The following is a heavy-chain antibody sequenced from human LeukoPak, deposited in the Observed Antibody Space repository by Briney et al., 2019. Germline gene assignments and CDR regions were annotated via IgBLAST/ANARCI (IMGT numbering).Heavy chain of an antibody. V-gene: IGHV1-69*05. CDR2: IIPIFGTA. Sequence: SVKVSCKASGGTFSSYAISWVRQAPGQGLEWMGGIIPIFGTANYAQKFQGRVTITTDESTSTAYMELSSLRSEDTAVYYCAKDYGSGSGYDYYYYYMDVWGKGTTVTVSS. D-gene: IGHD3-10*01. J-gene: IGHJ6*03. CDR1: GGTFSSYA. CDR3: AKDYGSGSGYDYYYYYMDV.